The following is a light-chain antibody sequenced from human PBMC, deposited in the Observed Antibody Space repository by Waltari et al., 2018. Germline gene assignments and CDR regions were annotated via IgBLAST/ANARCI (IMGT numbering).Light chain of an antibody. CDR3: QQYNNWPPGVT. J-gene: IGKJ3*01. V-gene: IGKV3-15*01. CDR2: GAS. CDR1: QSVNSN. Sequence: EIVMTQSPATLSVSPGERATLSCRASQSVNSNLAWYQQKPGQAPRLLISGASTRATGIPARFSGSGSGTEFTLTISSLQSEDFAVYFCQQYNNWPPGVTFGPGTKVDIK.